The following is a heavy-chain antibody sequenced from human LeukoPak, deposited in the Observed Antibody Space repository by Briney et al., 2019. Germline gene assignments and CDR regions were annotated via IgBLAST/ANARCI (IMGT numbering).Heavy chain of an antibody. CDR2: ISSSSSYI. J-gene: IGHJ6*02. CDR1: GFTFSSYS. D-gene: IGHD6-19*01. Sequence: GGSLRLSCAASGFTFSSYSTNWVRQAPGKGLEWVSSISSSSSYIYYADSVKGRFTISRDNAKNSLYLQMNSLRAEDTAVYYCARDMAGYSSGWLGSYYYYGMDVWGQGTTVTVSS. CDR3: ARDMAGYSSGWLGSYYYYGMDV. V-gene: IGHV3-21*01.